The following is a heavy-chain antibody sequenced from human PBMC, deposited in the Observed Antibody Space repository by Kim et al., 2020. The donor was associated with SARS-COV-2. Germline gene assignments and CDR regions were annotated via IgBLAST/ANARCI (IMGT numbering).Heavy chain of an antibody. J-gene: IGHJ6*03. CDR1: GFTFDDYA. Sequence: GGSLRLSCAASGFTFDDYAMHWVRQAPGKGLEWVSGISWNSGSIGYADSVKGRFTISRDNAKNSLYLQMNSLRAEDTALYYCAKEGAGTYYDYIWGSYRSGANMDVWGKGTTVTVSS. V-gene: IGHV3-9*01. CDR3: AKEGAGTYYDYIWGSYRSGANMDV. CDR2: ISWNSGSI. D-gene: IGHD3-16*02.